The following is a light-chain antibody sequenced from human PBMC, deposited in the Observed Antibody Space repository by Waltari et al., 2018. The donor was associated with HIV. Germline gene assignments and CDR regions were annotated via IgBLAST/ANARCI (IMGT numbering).Light chain of an antibody. Sequence: DIQVTQSPSTLSASTGDRIAITFRASQTIGDSLAWYQQKPGKAPKLLIHKASTLKIGVSSRFSGSGFGTEFILTIRNLQPDDFAIYYCQQYLDNWTFGQGTKV. J-gene: IGKJ1*01. CDR2: KAS. CDR1: QTIGDS. CDR3: QQYLDNWT. V-gene: IGKV1-5*03.